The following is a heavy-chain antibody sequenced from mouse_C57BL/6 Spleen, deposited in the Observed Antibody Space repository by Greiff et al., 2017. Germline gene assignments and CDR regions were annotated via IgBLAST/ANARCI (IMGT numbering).Heavy chain of an antibody. D-gene: IGHD2-5*01. V-gene: IGHV1-69*01. J-gene: IGHJ2*01. Sequence: QVQLKQPGAELVMPGASVKLSCKASGYTFTSYWMHWVKQRPGQGLEWIGEIDPSDSYTNYNQKFKGKSTLTVDKSSSTAYMQLSSLTSEDSAVYYCARGIIVTYYFDYWGQGTTLTVSS. CDR1: GYTFTSYW. CDR3: ARGIIVTYYFDY. CDR2: IDPSDSYT.